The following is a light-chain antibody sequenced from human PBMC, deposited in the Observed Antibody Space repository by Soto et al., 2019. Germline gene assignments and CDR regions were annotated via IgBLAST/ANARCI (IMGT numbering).Light chain of an antibody. CDR1: QDSRNY. CDR2: AAS. Sequence: DIQMTQSPSSLSASVGTRVSITCRASQDSRNYLAWYQQKPGKVPKVLIYAASTLQPGVPSRFSGSGSGTDFTLTINSLQPDDIATYYCQNYDSAPITFGQGTRLEIK. CDR3: QNYDSAPIT. J-gene: IGKJ5*01. V-gene: IGKV1-27*01.